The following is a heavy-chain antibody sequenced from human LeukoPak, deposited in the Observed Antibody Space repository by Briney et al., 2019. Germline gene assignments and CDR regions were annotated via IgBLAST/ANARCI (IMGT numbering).Heavy chain of an antibody. V-gene: IGHV3-53*04. Sequence: PGGSLRLSCAASGFTVSSNYMSWVRQAPGKGLEWVSVIYSGGSTYYADSVKGRFTISRHNSKNTLYLQMNSLRAEDTAVYYCARDQGDYGGFSLGYWGQGTLVTVSS. J-gene: IGHJ4*02. CDR3: ARDQGDYGGFSLGY. CDR1: GFTVSSNY. CDR2: IYSGGST. D-gene: IGHD4-17*01.